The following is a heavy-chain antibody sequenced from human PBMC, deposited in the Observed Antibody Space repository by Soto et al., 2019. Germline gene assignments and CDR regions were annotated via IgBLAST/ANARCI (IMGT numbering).Heavy chain of an antibody. CDR3: ARGSTGVSWFDP. CDR2: IYYSGST. D-gene: IGHD4-17*01. Sequence: PSETLSLTCTVSGGSISSGDYYWSWIRQPPGKGLEWIGYIYYSGSTYYNPSLKSRVTISVDTSKNQFSLKLSSVTAADTAVYYCARGSTGVSWFDPWGQGTLVTVSS. CDR1: GGSISSGDYY. V-gene: IGHV4-30-4*01. J-gene: IGHJ5*02.